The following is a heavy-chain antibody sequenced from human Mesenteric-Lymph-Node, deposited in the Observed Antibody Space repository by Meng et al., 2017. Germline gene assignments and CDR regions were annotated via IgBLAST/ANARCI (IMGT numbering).Heavy chain of an antibody. CDR2: IYHSGGT. CDR1: GGAISSGAW. CDR3: ARASYGSGSPLGESWFDP. V-gene: IGHV4-4*02. J-gene: IGHJ5*02. D-gene: IGHD3-10*01. Sequence: EPGQARVQPSGTLALSCAVSGGAISSGAWWSWVRQPPGKGLEWIGEIYHSGGTNYNPSLKSRVTISVDNSNNQLSLRLTSVTAADTAIYYCARASYGSGSPLGESWFDPWGQGTLVTVSS.